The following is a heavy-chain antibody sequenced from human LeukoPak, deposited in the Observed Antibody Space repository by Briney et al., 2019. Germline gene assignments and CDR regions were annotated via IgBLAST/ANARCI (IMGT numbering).Heavy chain of an antibody. D-gene: IGHD5-24*01. V-gene: IGHV4-59*01. J-gene: IGHJ4*02. Sequence: KTSETLSLTCTVSGGSISSYYWSWIRQPPGKGLEWIGYIYYSGSTNYNPSLKSRVTISVDTSKSQFSLKLSSVTAADTAVYYCAREGEMATSAFDYWGQGTLVTVSS. CDR1: GGSISSYY. CDR3: AREGEMATSAFDY. CDR2: IYYSGST.